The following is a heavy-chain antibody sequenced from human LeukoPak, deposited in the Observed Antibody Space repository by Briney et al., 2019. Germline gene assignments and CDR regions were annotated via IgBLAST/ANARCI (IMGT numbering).Heavy chain of an antibody. J-gene: IGHJ5*02. V-gene: IGHV1-69*13. CDR2: IIPIFGTA. CDR1: GGTFSSYA. Sequence: ASVKVSCKASGGTFSSYAISWVRQAPGQGLEWMGGIIPIFGTANYAQKFQGRVTITADESTSTAYMELSSLRSEDTAVYYCARARLIYNWFNPWGQGTLVTVSS. CDR3: ARARLIYNWFNP. D-gene: IGHD2-21*02.